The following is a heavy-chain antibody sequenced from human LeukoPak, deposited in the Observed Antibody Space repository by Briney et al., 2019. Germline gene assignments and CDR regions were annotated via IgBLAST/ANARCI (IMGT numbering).Heavy chain of an antibody. CDR2: IYPGDSDT. J-gene: IGHJ5*02. Sequence: KVSCKASGYTFTSYGISWVRQMPGKGLEWMGIIYPGDSDTRYSPSFQGQVTISADKSISTAYLQWSSLKASDTAMYYCARQSRPHWFDPWGQGTLVTVSS. CDR1: GYTFTSYG. V-gene: IGHV5-51*01. CDR3: ARQSRPHWFDP.